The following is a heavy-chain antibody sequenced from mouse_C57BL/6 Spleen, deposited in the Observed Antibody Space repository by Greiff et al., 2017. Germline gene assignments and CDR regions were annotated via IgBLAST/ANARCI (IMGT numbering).Heavy chain of an antibody. D-gene: IGHD2-10*02. J-gene: IGHJ4*01. CDR1: GYTFTSYW. V-gene: IGHV1-64*01. CDR2: IHPNSGST. Sequence: QVQLQQPGAELVKPGASVTLSCKASGYTFTSYWMHWVKQRPGQGLEWIGMIHPNSGSTNYNEKFKSKATLTVDKSSSTAYMQLSSLTSEDSAVYYCARVWDDYYAMDYWGQGTSVTVSS. CDR3: ARVWDDYYAMDY.